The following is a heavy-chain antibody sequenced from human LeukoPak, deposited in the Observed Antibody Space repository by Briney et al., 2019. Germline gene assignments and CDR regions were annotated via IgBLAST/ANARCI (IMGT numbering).Heavy chain of an antibody. Sequence: SETLSLTCTVSGGSISNRSYYWGWIRQPPGKGLEWIGKISDSGNTYYSPSLRSRVTISIDTSKNQVSLKLSSLTPTDTAVYYCARGEKALDPFAYWGQGTLVTVSS. CDR3: ARGEKALDPFAY. CDR2: ISDSGNT. D-gene: IGHD3-16*01. J-gene: IGHJ4*02. CDR1: GGSISNRSYY. V-gene: IGHV4-39*01.